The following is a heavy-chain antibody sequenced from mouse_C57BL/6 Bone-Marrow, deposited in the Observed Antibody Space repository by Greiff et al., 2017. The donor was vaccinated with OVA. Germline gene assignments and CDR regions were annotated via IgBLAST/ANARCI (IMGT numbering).Heavy chain of an antibody. D-gene: IGHD2-5*01. CDR3: MRDSNCWYFDV. CDR2: INSDGSAI. J-gene: IGHJ1*03. CDR1: GFTFSGFW. Sequence: DVMLVETGGGLVQPGGSRGLSCEGSGFTFSGFWMSWVRQTPGKTLEWIGDINSDGSAINYAQSIKDRFTIVRDNDKSTLYLQMSNLRSEDTATYFCMRDSNCWYFDVWGTGTTVTVSS. V-gene: IGHV11-2*01.